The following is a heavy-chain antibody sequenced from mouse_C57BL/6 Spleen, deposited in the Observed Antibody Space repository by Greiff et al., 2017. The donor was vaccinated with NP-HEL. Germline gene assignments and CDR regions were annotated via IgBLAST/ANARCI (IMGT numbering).Heavy chain of an antibody. D-gene: IGHD1-1*01. J-gene: IGHJ1*03. Sequence: VQLQESGPGLVAPSQSLSITCTVSGFSLTSYGVHWVRQPPGKGLEWLVVIWSDGSTTYNSALKSRLSISKDNSKSQVFLKMNSLQTDDTAMYYCARHGNYGSRFWYFDVWGTGTTVTVSS. V-gene: IGHV2-6-1*01. CDR3: ARHGNYGSRFWYFDV. CDR1: GFSLTSYG. CDR2: IWSDGST.